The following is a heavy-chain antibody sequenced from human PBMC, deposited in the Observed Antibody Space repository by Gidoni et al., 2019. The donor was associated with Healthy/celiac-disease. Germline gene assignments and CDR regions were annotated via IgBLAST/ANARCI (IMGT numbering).Heavy chain of an antibody. CDR2: INHLGST. D-gene: IGHD5-18*01. Sequence: QVQLQEWGAGLLKPSETLSLTCAAYGGPFTGYYRSWIRQPPGKGLEWFGEINHLGSTNYNPSLKSRVTISVDTSKNQFSLKLCSVPAADTAVYYCAIWGPMDTTVSRGFYYWGQGTLVTVSS. J-gene: IGHJ4*02. V-gene: IGHV4-34*01. CDR3: AIWGPMDTTVSRGFYY. CDR1: GGPFTGYY.